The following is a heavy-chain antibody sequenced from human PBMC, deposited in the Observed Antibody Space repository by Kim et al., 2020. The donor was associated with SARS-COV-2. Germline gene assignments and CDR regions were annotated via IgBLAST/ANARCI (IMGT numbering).Heavy chain of an antibody. CDR2: ISSSSSYI. J-gene: IGHJ4*02. D-gene: IGHD6-13*01. Sequence: GGSLRLSCAASGFTFSSYSMNWVRQAPGKGLEWVSSISSSSSYIYYADSVKGRFTISRDNAKNSLYLQMNSLRAEDTAVYYCARVTAQTRAAADHYFDYWGQGTLVTVSS. V-gene: IGHV3-21*01. CDR1: GFTFSSYS. CDR3: ARVTAQTRAAADHYFDY.